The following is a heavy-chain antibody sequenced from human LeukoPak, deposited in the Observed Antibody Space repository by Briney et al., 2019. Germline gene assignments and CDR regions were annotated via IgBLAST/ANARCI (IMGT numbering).Heavy chain of an antibody. D-gene: IGHD3-10*01. CDR2: TYSGGST. J-gene: IGHJ4*02. CDR1: GFTVSSNY. CDR3: ARGPGGIRAHSFDY. V-gene: IGHV3-53*01. Sequence: GGSLRLSCAASGFTVSSNYMSWVRQAPGKGLEWVSVTYSGGSTYYADSVKGRFTISRDNSKNTLYLQMNSLRAEDTAVYYCARGPGGIRAHSFDYWGQGTLVTVSS.